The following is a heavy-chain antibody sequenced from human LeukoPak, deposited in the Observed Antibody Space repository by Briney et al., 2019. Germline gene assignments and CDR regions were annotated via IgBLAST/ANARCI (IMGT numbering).Heavy chain of an antibody. Sequence: PSETLSLTCTVSGGSISSGSYYWSWIRQPAGKGLEWIGRIYTSGSTNYNPSLKSRVTISVDTSKNQFSLKLSSVTAADTAVYYCARAKKGIAVAGDAFDIWGQGTMATVSS. V-gene: IGHV4-61*02. D-gene: IGHD6-19*01. CDR1: GGSISSGSYY. J-gene: IGHJ3*02. CDR3: ARAKKGIAVAGDAFDI. CDR2: IYTSGST.